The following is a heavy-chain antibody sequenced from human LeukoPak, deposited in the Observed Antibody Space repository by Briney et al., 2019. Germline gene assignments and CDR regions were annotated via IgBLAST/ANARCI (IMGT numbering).Heavy chain of an antibody. D-gene: IGHD3-22*01. J-gene: IGHJ4*02. CDR2: MNPNSGNT. CDR3: ATHYYDSSGYYSLLVY. V-gene: IGHV1-8*01. Sequence: ASVKVSCKASGYTFTSYDINWVRQATGQGLEWMGWMNPNSGNTGYAQKFQGRVTMTRNTSISTAYMELSSLRSEDTAVYCCATHYYDSSGYYSLLVYWGQGTLVNVSS. CDR1: GYTFTSYD.